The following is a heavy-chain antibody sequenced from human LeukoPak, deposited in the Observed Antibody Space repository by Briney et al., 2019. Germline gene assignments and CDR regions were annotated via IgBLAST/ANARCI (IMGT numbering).Heavy chain of an antibody. V-gene: IGHV3-43D*04. CDR3: AKDYCTNGVCYVFDY. CDR2: ISWDGGST. Sequence: GGSLRLSCAASGFTFDDYAMHWVRQAPGKGLEWVSLISWDGGSTYYADFVKGRFTISRDNSKNSLYLQMNSLRAEDTALYYCAKDYCTNGVCYVFDYWGQGTLVTVSS. D-gene: IGHD2-8*01. CDR1: GFTFDDYA. J-gene: IGHJ4*02.